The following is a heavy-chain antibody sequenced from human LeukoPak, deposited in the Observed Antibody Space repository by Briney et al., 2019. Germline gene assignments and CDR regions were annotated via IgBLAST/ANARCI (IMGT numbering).Heavy chain of an antibody. D-gene: IGHD2-2*01. J-gene: IGHJ4*02. CDR1: GFTFSSYA. CDR2: ISYDGSNK. Sequence: SGGSLRLSCTASGFTFSSYAMHWVRQAPGKGLEWVAVISYDGSNKYYADSVKGRFTISRDNPKNTLYLQMNSLRAEDTAVYYCVRDGAGEDIVVVPAAFWGQGTLVTASS. V-gene: IGHV3-30*04. CDR3: VRDGAGEDIVVVPAAF.